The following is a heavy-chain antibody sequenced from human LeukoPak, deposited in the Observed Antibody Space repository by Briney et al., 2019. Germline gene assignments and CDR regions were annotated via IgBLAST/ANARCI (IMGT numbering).Heavy chain of an antibody. D-gene: IGHD2-21*02. CDR2: INWNCGST. Sequence: PGGSLRLSCAASGFTFGNYGMSWVRQAPGNGLELVSGINWNCGSTGYADSVEGRFTISRDNAKNSQYLQMNSLRVEDTALYYCARAQPYGDSRILLDYWGQGTLVTVSS. V-gene: IGHV3-20*04. CDR1: GFTFGNYG. CDR3: ARAQPYGDSRILLDY. J-gene: IGHJ4*02.